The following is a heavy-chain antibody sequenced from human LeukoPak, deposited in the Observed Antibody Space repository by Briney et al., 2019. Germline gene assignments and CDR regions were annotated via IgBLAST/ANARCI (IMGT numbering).Heavy chain of an antibody. V-gene: IGHV3-7*01. D-gene: IGHD3-10*01. Sequence: PGGSLRLSCAASGLTFSSYWMSWVRLAPGKGLEWVANIKQDGSEEYYVDSVKGRFTISRDNAKNSLYLQMNSLRAEDTAVYYCARDKKVRGVIDYWGQGTLVTVSS. CDR2: IKQDGSEE. CDR1: GLTFSSYW. CDR3: ARDKKVRGVIDY. J-gene: IGHJ4*02.